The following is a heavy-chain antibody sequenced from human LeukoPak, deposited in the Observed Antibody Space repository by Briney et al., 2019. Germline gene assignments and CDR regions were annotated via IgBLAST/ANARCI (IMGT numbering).Heavy chain of an antibody. CDR3: AGEADTSDSSDHYGMDV. J-gene: IGHJ6*02. CDR2: INPKSADT. CDR1: EYTLTDHY. V-gene: IGHV1-2*06. Sequence: ASVKVSCKASEYTLTDHYVHWVRQAPGQGLEWMGRINPKSADTTYTQKFQGRVTMTGDTAINLVYMELSRLTSDDTAVYYCAGEADTSDSSDHYGMDVWGQGTTVTV. D-gene: IGHD6-19*01.